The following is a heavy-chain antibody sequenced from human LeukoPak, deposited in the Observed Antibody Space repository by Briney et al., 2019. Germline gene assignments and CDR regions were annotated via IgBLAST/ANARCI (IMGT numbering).Heavy chain of an antibody. V-gene: IGHV3-7*01. CDR2: IKQDGSEK. CDR3: ARCVTTVTIFYYYYYYMDV. D-gene: IGHD4-11*01. J-gene: IGHJ6*03. Sequence: GGSLRLSCAASGFTFSSYWMSWVRQAPGKGLEWVANIKQDGSEKYYVDSVKGRFTISRDNAKNSLYLQMNSLRAEDTAVYYCARCVTTVTIFYYYYYYMDVWGKGTTVTVSS. CDR1: GFTFSSYW.